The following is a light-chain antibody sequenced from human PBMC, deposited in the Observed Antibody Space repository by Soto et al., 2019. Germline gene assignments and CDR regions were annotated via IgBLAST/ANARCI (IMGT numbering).Light chain of an antibody. V-gene: IGLV2-23*01. J-gene: IGLJ1*01. CDR2: EGS. Sequence: ALTQPASVSGSPGQSITISCTGTSSDVGSYNLVSWYQQHPGKAPKVMIYEGSKRPSGVSNRFSGSKSGNTASLTISGLQAEDEADYYCCSYAGSPSYVFGTGTKLTVL. CDR3: CSYAGSPSYV. CDR1: SSDVGSYNL.